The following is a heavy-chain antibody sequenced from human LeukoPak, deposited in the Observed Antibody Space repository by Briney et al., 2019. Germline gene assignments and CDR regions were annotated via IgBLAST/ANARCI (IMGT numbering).Heavy chain of an antibody. D-gene: IGHD2-2*01. V-gene: IGHV1-69*13. CDR2: IIPIFGTA. CDR1: GGTFSSYA. Sequence: ASVKVSCKASGGTFSSYAISWVRQAPGQGLEWMGGIIPIFGTANYAQKFQGRVTITADESTSTAYMELSSLRSEDTAVYYCHFIVVVPAASFDYWGQGTLVTVSS. J-gene: IGHJ4*02. CDR3: HFIVVVPAASFDY.